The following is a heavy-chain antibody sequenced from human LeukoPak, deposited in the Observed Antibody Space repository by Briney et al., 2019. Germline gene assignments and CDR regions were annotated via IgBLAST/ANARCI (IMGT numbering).Heavy chain of an antibody. CDR1: GGSISSSSYY. CDR2: IYYSGST. J-gene: IGHJ5*02. Sequence: PSETLSLTCTVSGGSISSSSYYRGWIRQPPGKGLEWIGSIYYSGSTYYNPSLKSRVTIPVDTSKNQFSLKLSSVTAADTAVYYCAREGNFWSGYYTKGNWFDPWGQGTLVTVSS. CDR3: AREGNFWSGYYTKGNWFDP. V-gene: IGHV4-39*02. D-gene: IGHD3-3*01.